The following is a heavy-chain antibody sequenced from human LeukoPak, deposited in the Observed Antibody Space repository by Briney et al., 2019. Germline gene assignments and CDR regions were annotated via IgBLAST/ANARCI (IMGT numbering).Heavy chain of an antibody. V-gene: IGHV3-30*18. CDR2: ISNDGSKK. CDR1: GFTISSYW. Sequence: GGSLRLSCVASGFTISSYWMHWVRQAPGKGLDWVAVISNDGSKKYYADSVKGRFTISRDNSKNTLSLQVSSLRTEDTAVYYCAKDRYSYAFEYSDSWGQGTLVTVSS. J-gene: IGHJ4*02. D-gene: IGHD5-18*01. CDR3: AKDRYSYAFEYSDS.